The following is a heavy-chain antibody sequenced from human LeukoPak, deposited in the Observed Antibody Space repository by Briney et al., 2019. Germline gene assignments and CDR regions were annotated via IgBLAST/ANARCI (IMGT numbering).Heavy chain of an antibody. D-gene: IGHD6-13*01. CDR1: GFSVSDSY. CDR3: ERDGAGFDY. CDR2: IYSGGST. J-gene: IGHJ4*02. V-gene: IGHV3-53*01. Sequence: GGSLRLSCAASGFSVSDSYMNWVRQAPGKGLEWVSVIYSGGSTYYADSVQGRFTISRDNSNNTLYLQMNSLRVGDTAVYYCERDGAGFDYWGQGILVTVSS.